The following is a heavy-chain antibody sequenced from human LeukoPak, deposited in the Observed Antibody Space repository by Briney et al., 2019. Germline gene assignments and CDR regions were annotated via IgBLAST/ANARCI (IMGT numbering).Heavy chain of an antibody. V-gene: IGHV4-61*02. J-gene: IGHJ1*01. CDR2: TYTSGGT. CDR1: GGSISSGSHY. D-gene: IGHD6-13*01. CDR3: AREQQLAVQH. Sequence: TSETLSLTCTVSGGSISSGSHYWSWIRQPAGMGLEWIGRTYTSGGTNYNPSLKSRVTISVDTSKNQFSLKLSSVTAADTAVYYCAREQQLAVQHWGQGTLVTVSS.